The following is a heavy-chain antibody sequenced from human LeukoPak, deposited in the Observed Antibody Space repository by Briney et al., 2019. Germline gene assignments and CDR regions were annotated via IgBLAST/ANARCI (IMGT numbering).Heavy chain of an antibody. CDR1: GYTFTGCY. D-gene: IGHD5-18*01. V-gene: IGHV1-2*04. J-gene: IGHJ4*02. Sequence: ASVKVSCTASGYTFTGCYIHWVRQAPGPGLELMGWSSPNSGGTNSAQKFQGWVTMTRDTSISTAYMELSRLRSDDTAVYYCARDLYRGYSYGYGYWGQGTLVTVSS. CDR2: SSPNSGGT. CDR3: ARDLYRGYSYGYGY.